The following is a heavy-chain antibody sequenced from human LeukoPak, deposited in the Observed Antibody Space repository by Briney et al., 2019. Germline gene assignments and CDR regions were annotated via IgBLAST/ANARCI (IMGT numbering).Heavy chain of an antibody. CDR3: ARDGQYSYGSDAFDI. CDR2: IYSGGST. CDR1: GFTFSSNY. J-gene: IGHJ3*02. Sequence: GGSLRLSCAASGFTFSSNYMSWVRQAPGKGLEWVSVIYSGGSTYYADSVKGRFTISRDNSKNTLYLQMNSLRAEDTAVYYCARDGQYSYGSDAFDIWGQGTMVTVSS. D-gene: IGHD5-18*01. V-gene: IGHV3-53*01.